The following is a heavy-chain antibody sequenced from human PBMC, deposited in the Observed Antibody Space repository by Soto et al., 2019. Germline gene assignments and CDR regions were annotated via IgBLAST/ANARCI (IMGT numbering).Heavy chain of an antibody. Sequence: ASVKVSCKASGYTFTSYGISWVRQAPGQGLEWMGWISAYNGNTNYAQKLQGRVTMTTDTSTSTAYMELRSLRSDDTAVYYCAREGAINDIVVVPATILRYYYYGMDVWGQGXTVTVS. D-gene: IGHD2-2*01. CDR1: GYTFTSYG. CDR2: ISAYNGNT. CDR3: AREGAINDIVVVPATILRYYYYGMDV. V-gene: IGHV1-18*01. J-gene: IGHJ6*02.